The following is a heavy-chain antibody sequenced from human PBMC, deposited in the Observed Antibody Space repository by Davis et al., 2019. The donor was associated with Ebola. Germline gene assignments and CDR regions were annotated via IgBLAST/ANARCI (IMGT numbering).Heavy chain of an antibody. D-gene: IGHD4-23*01. V-gene: IGHV3-53*01. CDR3: ARGPSTGNSFTF. CDR2: IYSGGTT. Sequence: GGSLRLSCAASGFTVSSNYMSWVRQAPGKGLEWVSVIYSGGTTYYADSVKGRFTISRDNSKNTLYLQMNSLRAEDTAVYYCARGPSTGNSFTFWGQGTLVTVSS. J-gene: IGHJ4*02. CDR1: GFTVSSNY.